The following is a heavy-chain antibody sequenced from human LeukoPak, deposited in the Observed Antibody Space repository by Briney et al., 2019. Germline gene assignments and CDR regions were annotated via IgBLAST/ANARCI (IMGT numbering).Heavy chain of an antibody. D-gene: IGHD3-22*01. J-gene: IGHJ4*02. CDR2: ISGSGGST. V-gene: IGHV3-23*01. Sequence: GGSLRLSCAASRFTFSNYAMSWVRQAPGKGLEWVSTISGSGGSTYYADSVKGRFTISRDNSKNTLHLQMDSLRAEDTAVYYCAKSAYYDSSGFYREYYFDYWGQGTLVTVSS. CDR3: AKSAYYDSSGFYREYYFDY. CDR1: RFTFSNYA.